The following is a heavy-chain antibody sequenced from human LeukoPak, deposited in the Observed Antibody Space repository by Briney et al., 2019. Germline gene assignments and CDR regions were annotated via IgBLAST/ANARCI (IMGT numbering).Heavy chain of an antibody. Sequence: SQTLSLTCTVSGDSISSAGYLWNWIRQHPGKGLEWVGYISDGGSSYYNPSLKGRLTISVDTSKNLFSMKLSSVTAADTALYFCARSGGTYHYWGQGAQVTVSS. D-gene: IGHD3-16*02. CDR1: GDSISSAGYL. V-gene: IGHV4-31*03. J-gene: IGHJ4*02. CDR3: ARSGGTYHY. CDR2: ISDGGSS.